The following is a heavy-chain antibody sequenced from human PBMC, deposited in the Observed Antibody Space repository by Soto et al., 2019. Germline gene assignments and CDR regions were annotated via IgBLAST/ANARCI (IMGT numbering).Heavy chain of an antibody. CDR2: ISYDGSDY. CDR1: GFTFSSYT. Sequence: GGSLRLSCAASGFTFSSYTMHWVRQAPGKGLEWVALISYDGSDYFYTDSVKGRFTISRDNSKNTLYLQMNSLRAEDTAVYSCARDRAAAGYYFDYWGQGTLVTVSS. V-gene: IGHV3-30-3*01. J-gene: IGHJ4*02. D-gene: IGHD6-13*01. CDR3: ARDRAAAGYYFDY.